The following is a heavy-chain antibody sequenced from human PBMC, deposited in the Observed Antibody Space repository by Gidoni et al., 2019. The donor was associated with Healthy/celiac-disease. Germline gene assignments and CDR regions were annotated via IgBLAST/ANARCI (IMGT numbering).Heavy chain of an antibody. J-gene: IGHJ6*02. CDR2: IKQDGSEK. CDR1: GFTFSSYW. V-gene: IGHV3-7*01. Sequence: EVQLVESGGGLVQPGGSLRLSCAASGFTFSSYWMSWFRQAPGKGLEWVANIKQDGSEKYYVDSVKGRFTISRDNAKNSLYLQMNSLRAEDTAVYYCASVDFDYYYYYGMDVWGQGTTVTVSS. CDR3: ASVDFDYYYYYGMDV.